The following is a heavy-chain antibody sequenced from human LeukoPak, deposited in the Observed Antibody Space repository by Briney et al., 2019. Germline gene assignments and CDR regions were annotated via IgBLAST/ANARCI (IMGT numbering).Heavy chain of an antibody. J-gene: IGHJ5*02. Sequence: ASVKVSCKASGYTFTSYYMHWVRQAPGQGLEWMGIITPSGGSTSYAQKFQGRVTMTRDTSTSTVYMELSSLRSEDTAVYYCARDRITMVRGVRSPLDPWGQGTLVTVSS. CDR1: GYTFTSYY. D-gene: IGHD3-10*01. CDR3: ARDRITMVRGVRSPLDP. V-gene: IGHV1-46*01. CDR2: ITPSGGST.